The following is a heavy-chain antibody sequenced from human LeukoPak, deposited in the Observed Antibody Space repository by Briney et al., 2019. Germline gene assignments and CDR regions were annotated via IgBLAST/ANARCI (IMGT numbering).Heavy chain of an antibody. V-gene: IGHV3-33*01. D-gene: IGHD6-19*01. CDR1: GFTFNNYG. J-gene: IGHJ4*02. CDR3: ARGVRYSSGYFDY. Sequence: PGRSLRLSCTASGFTFNNYGMHWVRQAPGKGLEWVAVIWYDGSNKYYADYVKGRFTISRDNSKNTLYLQMNSLRAEDTAVYYCARGVRYSSGYFDYWGQGTLVTVSS. CDR2: IWYDGSNK.